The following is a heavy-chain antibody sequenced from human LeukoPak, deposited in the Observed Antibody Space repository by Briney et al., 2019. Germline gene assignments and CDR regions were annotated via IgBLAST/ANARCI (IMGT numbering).Heavy chain of an antibody. Sequence: ASVKVSCKASGGTFSSYAISWVRQAPGQGLEWMGGIIPIFGTANYAQKFQGRVTITADKSTSTAYMELSSLRSEDTAVYYCARSFYDSSVYPRDDAFDSWGQGTMVTVSS. J-gene: IGHJ3*02. D-gene: IGHD3-22*01. CDR2: IIPIFGTA. CDR3: ARSFYDSSVYPRDDAFDS. V-gene: IGHV1-69*06. CDR1: GGTFSSYA.